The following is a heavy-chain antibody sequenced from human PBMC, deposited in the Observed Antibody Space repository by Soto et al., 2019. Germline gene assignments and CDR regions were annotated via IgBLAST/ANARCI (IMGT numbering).Heavy chain of an antibody. CDR1: GYTFSNYG. J-gene: IGHJ4*02. V-gene: IGHV1-18*01. CDR3: ARDLVPGYTGYSDY. Sequence: QVQLVQSGAEVKKPGASVKVSCKTSGYTFSNYGINWVRQAPGQGLEWMGWISAYNGNTNFAQKLQGRVSLTTDTSTTTAYMELRSLKYDDTAVYYCARDLVPGYTGYSDYWGQGTLVTVSS. CDR2: ISAYNGNT. D-gene: IGHD5-12*01.